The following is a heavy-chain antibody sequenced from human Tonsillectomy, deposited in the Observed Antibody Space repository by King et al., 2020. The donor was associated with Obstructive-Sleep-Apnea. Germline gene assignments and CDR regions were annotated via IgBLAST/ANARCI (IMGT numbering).Heavy chain of an antibody. CDR2: ISSEDTNE. CDR3: ASQGAWYYDL. CDR1: GFTFSSHA. D-gene: IGHD3-16*01. Sequence: VQLVESGGGVVQPGRSLRLSCAASGFTFSSHAMHWVRQAPGKGLEWVAVISSEDTNEDYRDFVKGRFTNSRDISRNTLYLQMNSLRPDDTAVYYCASQGAWYYDLWGRGPLVTVSS. J-gene: IGHJ2*01. V-gene: IGHV3-30*04.